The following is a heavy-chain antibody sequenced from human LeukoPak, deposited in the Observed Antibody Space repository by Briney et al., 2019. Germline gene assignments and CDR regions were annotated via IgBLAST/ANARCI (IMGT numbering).Heavy chain of an antibody. CDR3: ARVPGYCSSTSCSYYFDY. D-gene: IGHD2-2*01. Sequence: GGSLRLSCAASGFTFSSYGMHWVRQAPGKGLEWVAVIWYDGSNKYYADSVKGRFTISRDNSKNTLYLQMNRLRAEDTAVYYCARVPGYCSSTSCSYYFDYWGQGTLVTVSS. J-gene: IGHJ4*02. CDR1: GFTFSSYG. V-gene: IGHV3-33*01. CDR2: IWYDGSNK.